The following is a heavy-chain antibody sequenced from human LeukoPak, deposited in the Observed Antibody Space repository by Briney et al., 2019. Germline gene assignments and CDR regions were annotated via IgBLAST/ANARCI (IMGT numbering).Heavy chain of an antibody. D-gene: IGHD6-13*01. CDR1: GYTFTGYY. CDR2: INPNGGDT. CDR3: ARVRWGSSSWYQVWDV. Sequence: ASVKVSCKASGYTFTGYYIHWVRQAPGQGLEWMGWINPNGGDTNYAQKFQGRVTMTRDTSISTAYMELSSLRSEDTAVYYCARVRWGSSSWYQVWDVWGKGTTVTVSS. V-gene: IGHV1-2*02. J-gene: IGHJ6*04.